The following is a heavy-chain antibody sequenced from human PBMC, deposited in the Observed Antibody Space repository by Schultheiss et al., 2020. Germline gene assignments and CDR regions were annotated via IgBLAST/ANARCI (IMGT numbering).Heavy chain of an antibody. Sequence: GGSLRLSCVASGFTFNGYEMNWIRQAPGKGLEWVSYISSSSSTIYYADSVKGRFTISRDNAKNSLYLQMNSLRAEDTAVYYCTRDRGNTVTQDWGQGTLVTVSS. D-gene: IGHD4-17*01. CDR1: GFTFNGYE. CDR2: ISSSSSTI. J-gene: IGHJ4*02. V-gene: IGHV3-48*03. CDR3: TRDRGNTVTQD.